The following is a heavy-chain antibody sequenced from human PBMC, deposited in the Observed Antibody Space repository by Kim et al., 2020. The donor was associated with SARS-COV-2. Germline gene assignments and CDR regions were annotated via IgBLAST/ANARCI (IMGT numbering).Heavy chain of an antibody. CDR1: GFTFSSYG. CDR3: AKAQRGYSGYDPFDF. Sequence: GVSLRLSCAASGFTFSSYGMHWVRQAPGKGLEWVAVIWYDGSNEYYADSVKGRFTISRDNSKNTLYLQMNSLRAEDTAVYYCAKAQRGYSGYDPFDFWGQGTLVTVSS. V-gene: IGHV3-33*06. D-gene: IGHD5-12*01. J-gene: IGHJ4*02. CDR2: IWYDGSNE.